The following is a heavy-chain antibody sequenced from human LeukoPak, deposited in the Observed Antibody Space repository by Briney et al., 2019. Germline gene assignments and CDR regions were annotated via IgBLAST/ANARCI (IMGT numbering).Heavy chain of an antibody. CDR2: IYYSGST. CDR1: GGSISSSSYY. Sequence: SETLSLTCTVSGGSISSSSYYWGWIRQPPGKVLEWIGSIYYSGSTYYNPSLKSRVTISVDTSKNQFSLKLSSVTAADTAVYYCARHPRYCSSSSCYRGGDFDYWGQGTLVTVSS. J-gene: IGHJ4*02. V-gene: IGHV4-39*01. CDR3: ARHPRYCSSSSCYRGGDFDY. D-gene: IGHD2-2*01.